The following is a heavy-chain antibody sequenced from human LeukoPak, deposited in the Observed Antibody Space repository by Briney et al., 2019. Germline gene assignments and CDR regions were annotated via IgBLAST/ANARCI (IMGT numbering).Heavy chain of an antibody. CDR1: GGSISISSYY. Sequence: PSETLSLTCTVSGGSISISSYYWGWIRQPPGKGLEWIGSIYYSGSTYYNPSLKSRVTISVDTSKNQFSLTLSSVTAADTAVYYCARITGHWFDPWGQGTLVTVSS. J-gene: IGHJ5*02. V-gene: IGHV4-39*07. D-gene: IGHD1-14*01. CDR3: ARITGHWFDP. CDR2: IYYSGST.